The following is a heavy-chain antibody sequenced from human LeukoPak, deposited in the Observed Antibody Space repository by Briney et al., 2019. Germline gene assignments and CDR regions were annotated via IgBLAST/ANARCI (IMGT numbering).Heavy chain of an antibody. CDR3: ARRGSGWNRGYFDY. CDR1: GYTLTSYG. D-gene: IGHD6-19*01. Sequence: GASVKVSCKASGYTLTSYGISWVRQAPGQGLEWMGWISAYNGNTNYAQKLQGRVTMTTDTSTSTAYMELRSLRSDDTAVYYCARRGSGWNRGYFDYWGQGTLVTVSS. V-gene: IGHV1-18*01. J-gene: IGHJ4*02. CDR2: ISAYNGNT.